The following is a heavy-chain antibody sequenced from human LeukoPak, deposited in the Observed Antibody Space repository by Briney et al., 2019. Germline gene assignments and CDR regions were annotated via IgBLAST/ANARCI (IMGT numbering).Heavy chain of an antibody. Sequence: PGGSLRLSCAASGFTFSSYGMHWVRQAPGKGLEGVAVIWYDGSNKYYADSVKGRFTISRDNSKNTLYLQMNSLRAEDTAVYYCARRAGRQPYYYYMDVWGKGTTVTVSS. J-gene: IGHJ6*03. V-gene: IGHV3-33*01. CDR1: GFTFSSYG. CDR3: ARRAGRQPYYYYMDV. CDR2: IWYDGSNK. D-gene: IGHD2-2*01.